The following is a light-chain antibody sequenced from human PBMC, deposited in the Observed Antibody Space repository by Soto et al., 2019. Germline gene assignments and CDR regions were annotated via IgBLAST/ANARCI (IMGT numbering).Light chain of an antibody. CDR2: GNT. CDR3: QSYDSSLSGYV. V-gene: IGLV1-40*01. CDR1: SSNIGADYD. Sequence: QSVLTQPPSVSGAPGQRVTISCTGSSSNIGADYDVHWYRQLPGTAPKLLIYGNTNRPSGVPDRFSGSKSGTSASLAITGLQAEDEADYYCQSYDSSLSGYVFGTGTKLTVL. J-gene: IGLJ1*01.